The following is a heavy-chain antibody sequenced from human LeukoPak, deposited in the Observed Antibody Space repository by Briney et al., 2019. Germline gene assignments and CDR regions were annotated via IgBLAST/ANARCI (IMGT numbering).Heavy chain of an antibody. CDR2: ISGSGGGT. D-gene: IGHD4-23*01. Sequence: GGSLRLSCAASGFTFSTYAMSWVRQAAGKGLEWVSLISGSGGGTYYADSVKGRFTISRDNSKNTLYLQLNSLRVEDTAVYYCGGITRYCFDYWGQGTLVTVSS. CDR1: GFTFSTYA. J-gene: IGHJ4*02. CDR3: GGITRYCFDY. V-gene: IGHV3-23*01.